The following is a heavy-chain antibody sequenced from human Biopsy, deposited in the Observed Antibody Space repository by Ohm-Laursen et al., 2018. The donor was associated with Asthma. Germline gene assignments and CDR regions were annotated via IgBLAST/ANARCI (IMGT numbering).Heavy chain of an antibody. D-gene: IGHD6-13*01. CDR3: VRGSSSWHHGPFHYYYGLDV. V-gene: IGHV4-39*01. CDR2: IYYSGTT. CDR1: SGSGGYMRSGNYY. J-gene: IGHJ6*02. Sequence: LSLTCSLSSGSGGYMRSGNYYWGWIRQPPGKGLEGIGSIYYSGTTYYNPSLKSRVTVSEDTSKNQFSLKLTSVTAADTAVYYCVRGSSSWHHGPFHYYYGLDVWGQGTTATVSS.